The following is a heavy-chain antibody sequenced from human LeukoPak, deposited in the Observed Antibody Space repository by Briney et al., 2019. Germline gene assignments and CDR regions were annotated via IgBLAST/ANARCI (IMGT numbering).Heavy chain of an antibody. D-gene: IGHD6-19*01. J-gene: IGHJ4*02. Sequence: PGGSLRLSCAASGFTVGNNHMNWVRQAPGKGLERVSLIYSGGNTQYADSVKGRFIIFRDSSKNTLYLQMNSLRVEDTAVYYCATRAVAAPYWGQGTLVTVSS. CDR2: IYSGGNT. V-gene: IGHV3-66*01. CDR1: GFTVGNNH. CDR3: ATRAVAAPY.